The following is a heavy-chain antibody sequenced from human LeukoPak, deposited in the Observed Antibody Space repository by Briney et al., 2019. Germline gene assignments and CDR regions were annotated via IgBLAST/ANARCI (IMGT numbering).Heavy chain of an antibody. J-gene: IGHJ4*02. D-gene: IGHD4-17*01. Sequence: SETLSLTCTVSGGSISSGGYYWSWIRQHSGKGLEWIGYIYYSGSTYYNPSLKSRVTISVDTSKNQLSLKLSSVTAADTAVYYCARVAYGDYGEFDYWGQGTLVTVSS. CDR1: GGSISSGGYY. V-gene: IGHV4-31*03. CDR2: IYYSGST. CDR3: ARVAYGDYGEFDY.